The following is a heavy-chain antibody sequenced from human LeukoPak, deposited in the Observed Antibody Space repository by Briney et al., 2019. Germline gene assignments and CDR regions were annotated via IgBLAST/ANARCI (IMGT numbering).Heavy chain of an antibody. CDR3: AQGRGDVGDPSGFDI. CDR1: GFIFSSYA. J-gene: IGHJ3*02. D-gene: IGHD1-26*01. Sequence: GGSLRLSCAASGFIFSSYAMSWVRQAPGKGLEWVSGISGRGDITFYADSLKGRFTISRDNSKNTLCLQMTSLGAEDTAVYYCAQGRGDVGDPSGFDIWGQGTMVTVSS. CDR2: ISGRGDIT. V-gene: IGHV3-23*01.